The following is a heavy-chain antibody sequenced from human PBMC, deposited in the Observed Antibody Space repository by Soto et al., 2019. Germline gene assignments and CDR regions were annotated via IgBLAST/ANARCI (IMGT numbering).Heavy chain of an antibody. Sequence: QVQLQESGPGLVKPSETLSLTCTVSGGSISSYYWSWIRQPPGKGLEWIGYIYYSGSTNYNPSLKSRVTISVDTSKNQFSLKLSSVTAADTAVYYCARARYDLFDYWGQGTLVTGSS. V-gene: IGHV4-59*01. CDR2: IYYSGST. CDR3: ARARYDLFDY. J-gene: IGHJ4*02. CDR1: GGSISSYY. D-gene: IGHD3-3*01.